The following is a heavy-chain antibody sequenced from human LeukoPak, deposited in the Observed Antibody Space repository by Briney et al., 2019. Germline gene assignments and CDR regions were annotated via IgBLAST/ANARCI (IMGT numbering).Heavy chain of an antibody. Sequence: GGSLRLSCAASGFTFSSYAMSWVRQAPGKGLEWFSAISGSGGSTYYADSVKGRFTISRDNSKNTLYLQMNSLRAEDTAVYYCAKDKDFWSGYFQKNYFDYWGQGTLVTVSS. CDR3: AKDKDFWSGYFQKNYFDY. CDR2: ISGSGGST. D-gene: IGHD3-3*01. V-gene: IGHV3-23*01. J-gene: IGHJ4*02. CDR1: GFTFSSYA.